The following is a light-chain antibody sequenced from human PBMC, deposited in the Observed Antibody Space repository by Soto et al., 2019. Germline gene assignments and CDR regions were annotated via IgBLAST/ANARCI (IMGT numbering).Light chain of an antibody. CDR2: GAS. J-gene: IGKJ1*01. Sequence: EIVLTQSPGTLSLSPGERATLSCRASQSVSSSYLAWYQQKPGQAPRLLIYGASSRATGIPDRFSGSGSGTDFTLTISRLEPEDFAVYYCQQYGSSPKTLGQGTKVDI. V-gene: IGKV3-20*01. CDR1: QSVSSSY. CDR3: QQYGSSPKT.